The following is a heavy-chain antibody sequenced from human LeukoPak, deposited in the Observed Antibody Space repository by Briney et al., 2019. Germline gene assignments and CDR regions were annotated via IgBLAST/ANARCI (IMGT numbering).Heavy chain of an antibody. V-gene: IGHV3-30*18. CDR1: GFTFSSYG. Sequence: GGSLRLSCAASGFTFSSYGMHWVRQAPGKGLEWVAVISYDGSNKYYADSVKGRFTISRDNSKNTLYLQMNSLRAEDTAVYYCAKAIAAAGTPLYYYYYYGMDVWGQGTTVTVSS. D-gene: IGHD6-13*01. CDR2: ISYDGSNK. J-gene: IGHJ6*02. CDR3: AKAIAAAGTPLYYYYYYGMDV.